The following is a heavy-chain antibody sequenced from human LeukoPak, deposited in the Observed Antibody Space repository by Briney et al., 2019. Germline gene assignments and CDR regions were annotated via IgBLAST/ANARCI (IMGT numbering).Heavy chain of an antibody. Sequence: GGSLRLSCAASGFTFSSYDMHGVRQSPGKGLEWVAVIPYDGSNKYYAAYVKGRFTISRDNSKNTLYLQMNSRRPADTAVYYCAKDPSGDSFGSYGMDVWGQGTTVTVSS. CDR3: AKDPSGDSFGSYGMDV. V-gene: IGHV3-30*18. J-gene: IGHJ6*02. CDR2: IPYDGSNK. CDR1: GFTFSSYD. D-gene: IGHD5-18*01.